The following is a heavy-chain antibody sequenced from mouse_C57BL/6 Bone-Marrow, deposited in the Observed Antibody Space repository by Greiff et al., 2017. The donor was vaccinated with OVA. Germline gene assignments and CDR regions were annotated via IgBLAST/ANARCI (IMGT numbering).Heavy chain of an antibody. CDR3: ARSKGWLLPAY. Sequence: VQLQQSGAELVRPGTSVKVSCKASGYAFTNYLIEWVKQRPGQGLEWIGVINPGSGGTNYNEKFKGKATLTADKSSSTAYMQLSSLTSEDSAVYCCARSKGWLLPAYWGQGTLVTVSA. V-gene: IGHV1-54*01. CDR1: GYAFTNYL. J-gene: IGHJ3*01. D-gene: IGHD2-3*01. CDR2: INPGSGGT.